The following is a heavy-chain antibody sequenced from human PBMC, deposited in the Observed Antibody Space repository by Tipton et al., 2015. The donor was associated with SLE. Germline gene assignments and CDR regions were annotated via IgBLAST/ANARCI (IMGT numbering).Heavy chain of an antibody. D-gene: IGHD3-22*01. CDR2: IYYSGGT. CDR3: ARDEYRYDTTGYHLLGHFDF. J-gene: IGHJ4*02. CDR1: GGSISPYY. Sequence: TLSLTCSVSGGSISPYYWTWIRQFPGKGLEWIGYIYYSGGTNYNPSLRGRVTMAVDTPNNQFSLKLTSVTAADTAVYYCARDEYRYDTTGYHLLGHFDFWGQGTLVTVSS. V-gene: IGHV4-59*12.